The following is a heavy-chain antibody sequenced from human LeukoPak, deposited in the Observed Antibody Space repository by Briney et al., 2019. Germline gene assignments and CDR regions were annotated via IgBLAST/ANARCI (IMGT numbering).Heavy chain of an antibody. J-gene: IGHJ4*02. V-gene: IGHV4-34*01. Sequence: SETLSLTCAVYGGSFSGYYWSWIRQPPGKGLEWIGEINHSGSTNYNPSLKSRVTISVDTSKNQFSLKLSSVTAAGTAVYYCARGPLDYTFDYWGQGTLVTVSS. CDR2: INHSGST. D-gene: IGHD4-11*01. CDR1: GGSFSGYY. CDR3: ARGPLDYTFDY.